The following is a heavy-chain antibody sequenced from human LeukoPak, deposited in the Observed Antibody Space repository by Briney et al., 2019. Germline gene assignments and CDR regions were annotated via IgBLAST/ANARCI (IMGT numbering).Heavy chain of an antibody. CDR1: GFTFSSYA. J-gene: IGHJ4*02. CDR2: ISGSGGST. V-gene: IGHV3-23*01. Sequence: GSLRLSCAASGFTFSSYAMSWVRQASGKGLEWVSAISGSGGSTYYADSVKGRFTISRDNSKNTLYLQMNSLRAEDTAVYYCAKDREITFGGVIVNGGQGTLVTVSS. D-gene: IGHD3-16*02. CDR3: AKDREITFGGVIVN.